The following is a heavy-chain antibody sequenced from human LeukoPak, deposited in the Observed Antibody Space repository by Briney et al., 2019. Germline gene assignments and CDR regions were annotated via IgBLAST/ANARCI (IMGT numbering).Heavy chain of an antibody. D-gene: IGHD1-14*01. Sequence: GGSLRFSCAASGFTFSTYGMSWVRQAPGKGLEWVSGIGGSGDETYYADSVKGRFSISRDNAKNTLYLQMHSLRAEDTALYYCAKGRISPDSWGQGTLVTVSS. CDR1: GFTFSTYG. CDR3: AKGRISPDS. CDR2: IGGSGDET. V-gene: IGHV3-23*01. J-gene: IGHJ4*02.